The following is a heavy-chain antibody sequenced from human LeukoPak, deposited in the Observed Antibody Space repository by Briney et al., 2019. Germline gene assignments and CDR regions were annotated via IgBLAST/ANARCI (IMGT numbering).Heavy chain of an antibody. CDR2: IDPSDSYT. V-gene: IGHV5-10-1*01. Sequence: GESLKISCKGSGYSFTSYWISWVRQMPGKGLEWMGRIDPSDSYTNYSPSFRGHVTIPADKSISTAYLQWSSLKASDTAMYYCARHSGDCSSTSCYGGGWFDPWGQGTLVTVSS. D-gene: IGHD2-2*01. J-gene: IGHJ5*02. CDR1: GYSFTSYW. CDR3: ARHSGDCSSTSCYGGGWFDP.